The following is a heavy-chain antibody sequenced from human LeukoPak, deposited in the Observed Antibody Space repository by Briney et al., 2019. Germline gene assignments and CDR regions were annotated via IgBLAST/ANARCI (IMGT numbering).Heavy chain of an antibody. V-gene: IGHV1-69*02. CDR1: GGTFSSYT. J-gene: IGHJ3*02. CDR2: IIPILGIA. Sequence: SVKVSCKASGGTFSSYTISWVRQAPGQGLEWMGRIIPILGIANYAQKFQGRVTITADKSTSTAYMELSRLRSDDTAVYYCAAEANSGSYAPNAFDIWGQGTMVTVSS. D-gene: IGHD1-26*01. CDR3: AAEANSGSYAPNAFDI.